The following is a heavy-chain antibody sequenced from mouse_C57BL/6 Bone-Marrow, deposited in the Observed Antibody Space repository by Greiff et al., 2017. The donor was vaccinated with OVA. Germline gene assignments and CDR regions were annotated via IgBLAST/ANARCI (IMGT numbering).Heavy chain of an antibody. CDR3: ARAYGSIWYYFDY. Sequence: EVKVEESEGGLVQPGSSMKLSCTASGFTFSDYYMAWVRQVPEKGLEWVANINYDGSSNYYLDSLKSRFIISRANAKKFIFLQMSSLKSEDPATYYSARAYGSIWYYFDYWGQGTTLTVSS. D-gene: IGHD1-1*01. CDR1: GFTFSDYY. CDR2: INYDGSSN. V-gene: IGHV5-16*01. J-gene: IGHJ2*01.